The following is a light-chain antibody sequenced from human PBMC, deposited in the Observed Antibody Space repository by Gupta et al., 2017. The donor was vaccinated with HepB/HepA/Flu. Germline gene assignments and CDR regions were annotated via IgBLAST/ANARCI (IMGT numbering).Light chain of an antibody. V-gene: IGLV3-21*02. CDR3: QLWTSSDHPRYV. J-gene: IGLJ1*01. CDR1: DIESKS. CDR2: NDY. Sequence: SYVLTQPPSVSVAPGQAARITCGGDDIESKSVHWYQQKPGQAHVLVVDNDYDRPSGIPGRFSGSNSGKTANLKISSVEAGDEADDYCQLWTSSDHPRYVFGTGTKVTVV.